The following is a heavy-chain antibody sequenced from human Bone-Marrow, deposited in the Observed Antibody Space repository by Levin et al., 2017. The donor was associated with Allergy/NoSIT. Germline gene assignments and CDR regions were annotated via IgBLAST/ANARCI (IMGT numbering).Heavy chain of an antibody. CDR2: INSDGSST. CDR3: ARDDGGMATMRGFDY. Sequence: GGSLRLSCAASGFTFSSYWMHWVRQAPGKGLVWVSRINSDGSSTSYADSVKGRFTISRDNAKNTLYLQMNSLRAEDTAVYYCARDDGGMATMRGFDYWGQGTLVTVSS. J-gene: IGHJ4*02. D-gene: IGHD5-12*01. CDR1: GFTFSSYW. V-gene: IGHV3-74*01.